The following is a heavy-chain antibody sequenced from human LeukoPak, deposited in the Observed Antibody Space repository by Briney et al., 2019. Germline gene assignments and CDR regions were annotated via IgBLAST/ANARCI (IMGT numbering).Heavy chain of an antibody. J-gene: IGHJ4*02. CDR1: GFTFNNYG. Sequence: PGGPLRLSCEASGFTFNNYGMHWVRQAPGKGLEWVAVISHCGDTKFYADSVKGRFTISRDKSKNTLYLEMNSLRAEDTAVYYCVKDSTTRASNLPDYWGQGTLVTVSS. CDR2: ISHCGDTK. CDR3: VKDSTTRASNLPDY. V-gene: IGHV3-33*03. D-gene: IGHD1/OR15-1a*01.